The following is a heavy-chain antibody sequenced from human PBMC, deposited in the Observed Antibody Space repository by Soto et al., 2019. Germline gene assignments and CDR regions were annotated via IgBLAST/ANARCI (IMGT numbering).Heavy chain of an antibody. D-gene: IGHD1-26*01. V-gene: IGHV1-24*01. J-gene: IGHJ4*02. Sequence: ASVKVSCKISGYYLSDLSIPWVRQAPGKGLEWMGGLDPDDGERVYAQKFQDRVTMTEDTSTDTAYMELTSLRLEDTGIYYCATVWAGYWGQGTLVTVSS. CDR2: LDPDDGER. CDR1: GYYLSDLS. CDR3: ATVWAGY.